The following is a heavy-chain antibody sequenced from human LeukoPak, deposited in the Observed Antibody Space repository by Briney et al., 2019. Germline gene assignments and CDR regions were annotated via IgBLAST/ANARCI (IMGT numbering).Heavy chain of an antibody. Sequence: GASRQISCKGSGSSFTSYWIGGVRQLPGRGLEGMGISYPGDSDTRYSPSFQGQVTISADKSISTAYLQWSSLKASDTAMYYCARQYYDILTGYWDGIDYWGQGTLVTVSS. CDR3: ARQYYDILTGYWDGIDY. CDR1: GSSFTSYW. V-gene: IGHV5-51*01. CDR2: SYPGDSDT. D-gene: IGHD3-9*01. J-gene: IGHJ4*02.